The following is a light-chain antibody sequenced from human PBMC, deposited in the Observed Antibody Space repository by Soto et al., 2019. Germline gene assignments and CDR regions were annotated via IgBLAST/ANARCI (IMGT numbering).Light chain of an antibody. CDR2: AAS. Sequence: EIVLTQSPGTLSLSPGEGAALSCRTSQSISSSYLACYQQKPGQAPSLLIYAASSRATGIPDRFSGSGSGTDFTLTISRREPEDFAVYYCQLYGGSHMFSFGQGTKLEIK. CDR3: QLYGGSHMFS. J-gene: IGKJ2*01. V-gene: IGKV3-20*01. CDR1: QSISSSY.